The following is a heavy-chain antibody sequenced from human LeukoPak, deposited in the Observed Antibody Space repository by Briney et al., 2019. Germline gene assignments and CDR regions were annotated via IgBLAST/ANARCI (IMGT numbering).Heavy chain of an antibody. CDR1: GFNFSNYY. J-gene: IGHJ4*02. CDR3: VASGSPDDN. V-gene: IGHV3-11*01. CDR2: ISPNDVNR. Sequence: PGGTLRLSRVGSGFNFSNYYMSWIREAPGKGLEWISYISPNDVNRYYIDSVKGRFTVSRDNTKKSLILQMNSLRAEDSAVYYCVASGSPDDNWGQGTLVTVSS. D-gene: IGHD3-10*01.